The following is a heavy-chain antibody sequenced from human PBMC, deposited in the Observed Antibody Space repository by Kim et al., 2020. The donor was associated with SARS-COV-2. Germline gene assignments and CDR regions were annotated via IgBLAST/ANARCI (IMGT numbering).Heavy chain of an antibody. CDR3: ARVTGRLRYFDWLLNPGAFDI. J-gene: IGHJ3*02. CDR2: INTNTGNP. D-gene: IGHD3-9*01. V-gene: IGHV7-4-1*02. CDR1: GYTFTSYA. Sequence: ASVKVSCKASGYTFTSYAMNWVRQAPGQGLEWMGWINTNTGNPTYAQGFTGRVVFSLDTSVSTAYLQISSLKAEDTAVYYCARVTGRLRYFDWLLNPGAFDIWGQGTMVTVSS.